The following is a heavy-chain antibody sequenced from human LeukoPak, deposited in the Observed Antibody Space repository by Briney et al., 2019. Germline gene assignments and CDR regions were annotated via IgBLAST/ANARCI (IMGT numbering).Heavy chain of an antibody. CDR2: ISGSGGST. D-gene: IGHD3-3*02. CDR3: AISISVLSRFDY. J-gene: IGHJ4*02. V-gene: IGHV3-23*01. Sequence: PGGSLRLSCAASGFTFSSYAMSWVRQAPGKGLEWVSAISGSGGSTYYADSVKGRFTISRDNSKNTLYLQMNSLRAEDTAVYYCAISISVLSRFDYWGQGTLVTVSS. CDR1: GFTFSSYA.